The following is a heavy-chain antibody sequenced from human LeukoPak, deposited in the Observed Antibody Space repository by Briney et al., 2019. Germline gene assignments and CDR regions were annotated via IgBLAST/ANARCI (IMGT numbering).Heavy chain of an antibody. V-gene: IGHV3-23*01. CDR3: ARDPSLRVTLDY. CDR2: ISGSGGST. Sequence: GGSLRLSCAASGFTFSSYAMSWVRQAPGKGLEWVSAISGSGGSTYYADSVTGRFTISRDNSKNTLYLQMNSLRVEDTAVYHCARDPSLRVTLDYWGQGTLVTVSS. CDR1: GFTFSSYA. D-gene: IGHD4-11*01. J-gene: IGHJ4*02.